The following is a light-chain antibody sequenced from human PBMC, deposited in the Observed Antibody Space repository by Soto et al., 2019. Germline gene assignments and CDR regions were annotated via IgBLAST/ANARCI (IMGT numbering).Light chain of an antibody. CDR1: SSDVGGYNY. J-gene: IGLJ2*01. Sequence: QSALTQPASVSGSPGQSITISCTGTSSDVGGYNYVSWYQQHPGKAPKLMIYDVSNRPSGVSNRFSGSKSGNTASLTISGLQAEDEADYYFSSYTSSSTVVFGGGTKLT. CDR2: DVS. V-gene: IGLV2-14*01. CDR3: SSYTSSSTVV.